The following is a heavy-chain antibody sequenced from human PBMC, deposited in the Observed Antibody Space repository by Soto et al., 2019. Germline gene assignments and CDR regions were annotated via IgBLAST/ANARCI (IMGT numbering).Heavy chain of an antibody. CDR3: TPSEITSYDILTGHADY. CDR2: IKSKTDGGTT. D-gene: IGHD3-9*01. J-gene: IGHJ4*02. CDR1: GFTFSNAW. Sequence: GGSLRLSCAASGFTFSNAWMSWVRQAPGKGLEWVGRIKSKTDGGTTDYAAPVKGRFTISRDDSKNTLYLQMNSLKTEDTAVYYCTPSEITSYDILTGHADYWGQGTLVTVSS. V-gene: IGHV3-15*01.